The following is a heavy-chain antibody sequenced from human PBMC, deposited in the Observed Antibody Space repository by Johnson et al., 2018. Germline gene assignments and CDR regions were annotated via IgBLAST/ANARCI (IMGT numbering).Heavy chain of an antibody. J-gene: IGHJ6*02. CDR2: ISYDGSVK. Sequence: QVQLVESGGGVVQPGRSLRLSCAASGFTFSTYGMHWVRQAPGKGLEWVALISYDGSVKYYADPVKGRFTISRDNSKNTLSFQMNSLRAEDQAGYYWAKGRYDYDSSGYYGMDVWGQGTTVSVSS. D-gene: IGHD3-22*01. CDR1: GFTFSTYG. V-gene: IGHV3-30*18. CDR3: AKGRYDYDSSGYYGMDV.